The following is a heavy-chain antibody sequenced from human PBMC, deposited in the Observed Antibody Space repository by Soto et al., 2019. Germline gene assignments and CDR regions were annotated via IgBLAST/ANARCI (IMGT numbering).Heavy chain of an antibody. V-gene: IGHV3-23*01. CDR3: AKGGCSGGSCYSDYYYGMDV. D-gene: IGHD2-15*01. CDR2: ISGSGGST. J-gene: IGHJ6*02. Sequence: EVQLLESGGGLVQPGGSLRLSCAASGFTFSSYAMSWVRQAPGKGLEWVSAISGSGGSTYYADSVKGRFTISRDNSKNKLYLQMNRLRAEDTAVYYCAKGGCSGGSCYSDYYYGMDVWGQGTTVTVSS. CDR1: GFTFSSYA.